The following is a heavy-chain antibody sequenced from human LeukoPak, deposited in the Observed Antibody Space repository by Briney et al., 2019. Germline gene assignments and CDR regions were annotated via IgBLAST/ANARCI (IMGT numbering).Heavy chain of an antibody. V-gene: IGHV3-7*01. J-gene: IGHJ5*02. Sequence: GGSLRLSCAASGFTFSSYWMSWVRQAPGKGLEWVANIKQDGSEKYYVDSVKGRFTISRDNAKNSLYLQMSSLRAEDTAVYYCARPRVGATGWFDPWGQGTLVTVSS. CDR2: IKQDGSEK. D-gene: IGHD1-26*01. CDR3: ARPRVGATGWFDP. CDR1: GFTFSSYW.